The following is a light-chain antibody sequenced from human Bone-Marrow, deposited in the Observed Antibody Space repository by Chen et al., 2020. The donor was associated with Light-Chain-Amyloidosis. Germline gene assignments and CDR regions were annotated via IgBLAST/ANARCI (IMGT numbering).Light chain of an antibody. V-gene: IGLV1-51*02. CDR3: ATWGSSLTVWM. J-gene: IGLJ3*02. CDR1: NSNIGINY. CDR2: ENN. Sequence: QSVLTQPPSVSAAPGQKVTISCSGSNSNIGINYVSGYQQLPGTSPKLLIYENNQRPSEIPDRFTGSESGTSATLGVAGLQAGDEDDYYCATWGSSLTVWMFGGGTKLTVL.